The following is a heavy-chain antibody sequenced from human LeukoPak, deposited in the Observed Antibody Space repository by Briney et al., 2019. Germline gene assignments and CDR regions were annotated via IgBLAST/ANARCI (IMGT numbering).Heavy chain of an antibody. V-gene: IGHV3-30-3*01. CDR3: AKVFSGWYGGAFDY. CDR2: ISYDGSNK. D-gene: IGHD6-19*01. CDR1: GFTFSSYA. Sequence: GGSLRLSCAASGFTFSSYAMHWVRQAPGKGLEWVAVISYDGSNKYYADSVKGRFTISRDNSKNTLYLQMNSLRAEDTAVYYCAKVFSGWYGGAFDYWGQGTLVTVSS. J-gene: IGHJ4*02.